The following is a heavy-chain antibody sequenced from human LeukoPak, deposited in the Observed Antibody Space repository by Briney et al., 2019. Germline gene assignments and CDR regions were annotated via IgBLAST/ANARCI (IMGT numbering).Heavy chain of an antibody. D-gene: IGHD3-3*01. J-gene: IGHJ5*02. CDR3: ARGQYDFWSGSSVGRIQNWFVP. CDR1: GYTFTSYD. Sequence: GASVKVSCKASGYTFTSYDINWVRQATGQGLEWMGWMNPNSGNTGYAQKFQGRVTMTRNTSISTAYMELSSLRSEDTAVCYCARGQYDFWSGSSVGRIQNWFVPWGQGTLVTVSS. CDR2: MNPNSGNT. V-gene: IGHV1-8*01.